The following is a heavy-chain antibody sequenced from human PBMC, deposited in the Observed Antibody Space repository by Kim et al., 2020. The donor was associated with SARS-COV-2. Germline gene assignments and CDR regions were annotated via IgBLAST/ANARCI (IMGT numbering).Heavy chain of an antibody. D-gene: IGHD3-10*01. J-gene: IGHJ6*02. CDR3: ASGRYGSGGMDV. Sequence: NYAQKFQGRVTITADESTSTAYMELSSLRSEDTAVYYCASGRYGSGGMDVWGQGTTVTVSS. V-gene: IGHV1-69*01.